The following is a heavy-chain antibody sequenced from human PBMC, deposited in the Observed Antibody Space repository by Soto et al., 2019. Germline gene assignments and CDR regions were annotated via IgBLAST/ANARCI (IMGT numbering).Heavy chain of an antibody. Sequence: GGSLRLSCAASGFIFSDYYMSWVRQTPGKGLEWISYISTRSTYTNDADSVKGRFTISRDNTKNSLYLQMDSLRVEDTDVYYCARDLAWKRGKVGRYYYGMDVWGQGTTVTVSS. CDR1: GFIFSDYY. D-gene: IGHD1-1*01. CDR3: ARDLAWKRGKVGRYYYGMDV. V-gene: IGHV3-11*06. CDR2: ISTRSTYT. J-gene: IGHJ6*02.